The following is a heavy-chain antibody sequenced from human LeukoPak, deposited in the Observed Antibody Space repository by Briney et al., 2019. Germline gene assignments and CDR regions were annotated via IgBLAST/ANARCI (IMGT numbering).Heavy chain of an antibody. D-gene: IGHD1-26*01. CDR2: IYYDGSEQ. J-gene: IGHJ4*02. V-gene: IGHV3-33*01. Sequence: GGFLRLSCVGSGFTFGSNGMHWVRQAPGKGLEWVAVIYYDGSEQYYADSVKGRFTISRDNSKNTPYLQMNSLRVEDTATYHCARWGAGRTADYWGQGTKVTVSS. CDR1: GFTFGSNG. CDR3: ARWGAGRTADY.